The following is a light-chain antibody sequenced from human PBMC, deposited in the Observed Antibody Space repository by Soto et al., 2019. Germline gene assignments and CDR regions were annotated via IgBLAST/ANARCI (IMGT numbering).Light chain of an antibody. J-gene: IGLJ2*01. Sequence: QSVLTQPPSASGTPGQRVTISCSGSSSNMGSNYVYWYQQLPGTAPKLLIYRNNQRPSGVPDRFSGSKSGTSASLAISGLRSEDEADYYCAAWDDSLSGYVVFGGRTKLTVL. CDR1: SSNMGSNY. CDR3: AAWDDSLSGYVV. V-gene: IGLV1-47*01. CDR2: RNN.